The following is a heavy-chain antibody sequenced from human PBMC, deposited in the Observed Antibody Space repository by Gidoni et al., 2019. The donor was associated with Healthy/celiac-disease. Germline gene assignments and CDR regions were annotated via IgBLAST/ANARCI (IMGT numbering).Heavy chain of an antibody. V-gene: IGHV3-33*01. CDR2: IWYDGSNK. D-gene: IGHD6-25*01. Sequence: QVQLVESGGGVVQPGRSLRLSCAASGFTFSSYGMHWVRQAPGKGLEWVAVIWYDGSNKYYADSVKGRFTISRDNSKNTLYLQMNSLRAEDTAVYYCARSRATGPRLGMDVWGQGTTVTVSS. CDR3: ARSRATGPRLGMDV. J-gene: IGHJ6*02. CDR1: GFTFSSYG.